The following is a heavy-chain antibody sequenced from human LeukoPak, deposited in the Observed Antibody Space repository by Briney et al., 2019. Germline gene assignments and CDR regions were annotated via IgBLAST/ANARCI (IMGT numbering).Heavy chain of an antibody. CDR1: GYTFTSYY. J-gene: IGHJ5*02. CDR2: INTRGGSI. V-gene: IGHV1-46*01. Sequence: ASVKVSCKASGYTFTSYYIHWVRQAPGQGLDWMGIINTRGGSISYAQKFQGRVNMTRDISTSTVYMELSSLRSEETAVYYCARDDSVRDEAWWFNLWGQGTLVTVSS. CDR3: ARDDSVRDEAWWFNL. D-gene: IGHD5-24*01.